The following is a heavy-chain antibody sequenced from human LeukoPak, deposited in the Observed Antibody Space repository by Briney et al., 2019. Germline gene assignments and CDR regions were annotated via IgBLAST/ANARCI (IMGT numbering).Heavy chain of an antibody. D-gene: IGHD6-6*01. J-gene: IGHJ3*02. CDR1: GGSISSYY. Sequence: SETLSLTCTVSGGSISSYYWSWIRQPPGKGLEWIGYIYYSGSTNYNPSLKSRVTISVDTSKNQFSLKLSSVTAADTAVYYCAREGSTYDAFDIWGQGTMVAVSS. CDR2: IYYSGST. CDR3: AREGSTYDAFDI. V-gene: IGHV4-59*01.